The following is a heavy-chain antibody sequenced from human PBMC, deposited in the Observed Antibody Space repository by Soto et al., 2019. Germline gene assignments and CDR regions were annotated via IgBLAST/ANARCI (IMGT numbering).Heavy chain of an antibody. CDR1: GGTFSSYA. CDR3: ARANYWRNTSGYRWGWFDP. V-gene: IGHV1-69*13. Sequence: SVKVSCKASGGTFSSYAISWVRQAPGQGLEWMGGIIPIFGTANHAQKFQGRVTITADESPSPADRDWRSLWFEATAVYYCARANYWRNTSGYRWGWFDPWG. J-gene: IGHJ5*02. CDR2: IIPIFGTA. D-gene: IGHD2-2*01.